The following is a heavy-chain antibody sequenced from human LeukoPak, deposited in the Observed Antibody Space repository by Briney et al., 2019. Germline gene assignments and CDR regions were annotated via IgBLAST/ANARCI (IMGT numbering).Heavy chain of an antibody. CDR1: GFTFSSYW. J-gene: IGHJ6*04. D-gene: IGHD3-10*02. V-gene: IGHV3-7*01. Sequence: GGSLRLSCAASGFTFSSYWMSWVRQAPGKGLEWVANIKQDGSEKYYVDSVKGRFTISRDNAKNSPYLQMNSLRAEDTAVYYCAELGITMIGGVWGKGTTVTISS. CDR2: IKQDGSEK. CDR3: AELGITMIGGV.